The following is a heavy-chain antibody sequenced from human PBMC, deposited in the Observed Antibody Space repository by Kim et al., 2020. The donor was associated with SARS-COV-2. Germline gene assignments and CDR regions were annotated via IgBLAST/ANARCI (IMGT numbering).Heavy chain of an antibody. Sequence: ASVKVSCKASGYTFTSYGISWVRQAPGQGLEWMGWISSYNGNTNYAQKLQGRVTMTTDTSTSTAYMELRSLRSDDTAVYYCARDFVSSSWSLGSDAFDIWGQGTMVTVSS. CDR1: GYTFTSYG. D-gene: IGHD6-13*01. CDR2: ISSYNGNT. V-gene: IGHV1-18*04. CDR3: ARDFVSSSWSLGSDAFDI. J-gene: IGHJ3*02.